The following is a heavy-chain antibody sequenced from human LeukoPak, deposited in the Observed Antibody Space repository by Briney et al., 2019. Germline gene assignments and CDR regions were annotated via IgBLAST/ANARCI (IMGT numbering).Heavy chain of an antibody. CDR2: INHSGST. D-gene: IGHD6-13*01. CDR1: GDSFSGYY. J-gene: IGHJ3*02. Sequence: SETLSLTCAVYGDSFSGYYWSGIRQPPGKGLEWIGEINHSGSTNYNPSLKSRVTISVDTSKNQFSLKLSSVTAADTAVYYCARARVQHDAFDIWGQGTMVTVSS. CDR3: ARARVQHDAFDI. V-gene: IGHV4-34*01.